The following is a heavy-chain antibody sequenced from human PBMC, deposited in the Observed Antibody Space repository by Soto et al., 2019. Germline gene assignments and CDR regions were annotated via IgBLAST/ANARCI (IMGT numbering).Heavy chain of an antibody. CDR3: ARPSSGWEHWFDP. CDR1: GFTFNSYS. J-gene: IGHJ5*02. Sequence: PGGSLRLSCAASGFTFNSYSMNWVRQAPGKGLEWVSYISSSSTTKYYTDSVKGRFTISRDNAKNSLYLQMNSLRDDYTAVYYCARPSSGWEHWFDPWGEGT. D-gene: IGHD6-19*01. CDR2: ISSSSTTK. V-gene: IGHV3-48*02.